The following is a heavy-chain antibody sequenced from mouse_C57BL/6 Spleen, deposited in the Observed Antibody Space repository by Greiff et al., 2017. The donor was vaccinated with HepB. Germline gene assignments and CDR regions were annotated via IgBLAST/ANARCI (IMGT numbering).Heavy chain of an antibody. CDR3: AREGRFAY. J-gene: IGHJ3*01. Sequence: DVMLVESGGGLVKPGGSLKLSCAASGFTFSSYAMSWVRQTPEKRLEWVATISDGGSYTYYPDNVKGRFTISRDNAKNNLYLQMSHLKSEDTAMYYCAREGRFAYWGQGTLVTVSA. CDR2: ISDGGSYT. CDR1: GFTFSSYA. V-gene: IGHV5-4*01.